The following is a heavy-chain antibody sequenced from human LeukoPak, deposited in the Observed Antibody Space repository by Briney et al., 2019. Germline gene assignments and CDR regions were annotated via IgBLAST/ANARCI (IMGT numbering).Heavy chain of an antibody. D-gene: IGHD6-19*01. J-gene: IGHJ4*02. CDR2: IKSKSDGETT. Sequence: GGSLRLSCAASEFTFSSAWMSWVRQAPGKGPEWVGRIKSKSDGETTDYAAPVKGRFIISRDDSKNTLHLQMNSLKTEDTAVYYCTTYNSGSGWFWGQGTLVTVSS. CDR1: EFTFSSAW. V-gene: IGHV3-15*01. CDR3: TTYNSGSGWF.